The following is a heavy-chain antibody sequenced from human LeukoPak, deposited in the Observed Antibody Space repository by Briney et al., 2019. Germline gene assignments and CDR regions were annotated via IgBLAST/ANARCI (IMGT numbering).Heavy chain of an antibody. V-gene: IGHV3-23*01. CDR1: GFTFSSYA. CDR2: ITNSGDST. J-gene: IGHJ5*02. D-gene: IGHD3-22*01. CDR3: AKDLGGSGYP. Sequence: PGGSLRLSCAASGFTFSSYAMSWVRQAPGKGLEWVSTITNSGDSTYYADSVKGRFTISRDNSKNTLCLQMNSLRAEDTALYYCAKDLGGSGYPWGQGTLVTVSS.